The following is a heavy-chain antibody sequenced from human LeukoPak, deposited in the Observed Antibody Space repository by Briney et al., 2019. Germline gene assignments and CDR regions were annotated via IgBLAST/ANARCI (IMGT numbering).Heavy chain of an antibody. CDR1: GYTFTNYG. Sequence: GASVKVSCKASGYTFTNYGISWVRQAPGQGLEWMGWISAYNSNTNHAQEVQGRVTMTTDTSTSTAYMELKSLRSDDTAVYYCARGRAPIDYWGQGTLVTVSS. V-gene: IGHV1-18*01. CDR2: ISAYNSNT. CDR3: ARGRAPIDY. J-gene: IGHJ4*02.